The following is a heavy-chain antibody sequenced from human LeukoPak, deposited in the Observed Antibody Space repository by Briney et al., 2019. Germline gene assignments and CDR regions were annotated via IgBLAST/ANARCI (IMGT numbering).Heavy chain of an antibody. D-gene: IGHD4-17*01. J-gene: IGHJ4*02. CDR2: IYYSGST. V-gene: IGHV4-59*08. CDR3: ASAVNSPVLDY. Sequence: PSETLSLTCTVSGGSISSYYWSWIRQPPGKGLEWIGYIYYSGSTNYNPSLKSRVTISVDTSKNQFSLKLSSVTAADTAVYYCASAVNSPVLDYWGQGTLVTVSS. CDR1: GGSISSYY.